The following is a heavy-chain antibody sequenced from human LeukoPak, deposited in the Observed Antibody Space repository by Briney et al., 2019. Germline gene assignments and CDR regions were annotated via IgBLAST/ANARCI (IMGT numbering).Heavy chain of an antibody. CDR3: ARAPPRDDILTGYSPYYYYMDV. Sequence: GGSLRLSCAASGFTFSSYEMNWVRQAPGKGLEWVSYISSSGSTIYYADSVKGRFTISRDNAKNSLYLQMNSLRAEDTAVYYCARAPPRDDILTGYSPYYYYMDVWGKGTTVTISS. V-gene: IGHV3-48*03. CDR1: GFTFSSYE. CDR2: ISSSGSTI. J-gene: IGHJ6*03. D-gene: IGHD3-9*01.